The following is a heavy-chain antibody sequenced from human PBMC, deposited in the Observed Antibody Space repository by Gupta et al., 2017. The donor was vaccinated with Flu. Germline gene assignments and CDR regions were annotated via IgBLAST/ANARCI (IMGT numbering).Heavy chain of an antibody. D-gene: IGHD4-11*01. CDR2: INHSGST. V-gene: IGHV4-34*01. J-gene: IGHJ4*02. CDR1: GGSVSGYY. CDR3: ARAAERTDDYSNYVPRGAGVDY. Sequence: QVQLQQWGAGLLKPSETLSLTCAVYGGSVSGYYWSWTRQPPGKGLEWFGEINHSGSTNYSPSRKSRVTISVDTSKNQFSLKLSSVTAADTAVYYCARAAERTDDYSNYVPRGAGVDYWGQGTLVTVSS.